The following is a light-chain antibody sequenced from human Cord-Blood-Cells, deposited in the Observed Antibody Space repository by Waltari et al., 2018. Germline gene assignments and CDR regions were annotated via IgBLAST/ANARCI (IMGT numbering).Light chain of an antibody. J-gene: IGKJ3*01. CDR3: QQLNSYPLFT. CDR2: AAS. CDR1: QGISSY. V-gene: IGKV1-9*01. Sequence: DIQLTQSPSFLSASVGDRVTITCRASQGISSYLAWYQQKPGKAPKLLIYAASTLQSGVPSRFSGSGSGKEFTLTINSLQPEDFATYFCQQLNSYPLFTFGPGTKVDIK.